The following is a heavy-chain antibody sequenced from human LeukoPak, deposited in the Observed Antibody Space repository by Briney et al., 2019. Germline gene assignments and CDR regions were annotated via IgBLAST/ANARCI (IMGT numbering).Heavy chain of an antibody. CDR3: ARAYWSYFYDSSGYYNWFDP. D-gene: IGHD3-22*01. V-gene: IGHV4-59*01. J-gene: IGHJ5*02. Sequence: PSETLSLTCTVSGGSISSYYWSWIRQPRGKGLEWIGYIYYSGSTNYNPSLKSRVTISVDTSKNQFSLKLSSVTAADTAVYYCARAYWSYFYDSSGYYNWFDPWGQGTLVTVSS. CDR2: IYYSGST. CDR1: GGSISSYY.